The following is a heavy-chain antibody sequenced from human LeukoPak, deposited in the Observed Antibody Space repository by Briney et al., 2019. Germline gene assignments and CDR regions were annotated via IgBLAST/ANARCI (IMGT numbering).Heavy chain of an antibody. CDR2: ISGSGGST. J-gene: IGHJ4*02. Sequence: GGSLRLSCAASGFTFSSYAMSWVRQAPGKGVEWVSAISGSGGSTYYADSVKGRFTISRDNSKNTLYLQMNSLRAEDTAVYYCAKPVKNNWGFGLFDYWGQGTLVTVSS. CDR3: AKPVKNNWGFGLFDY. V-gene: IGHV3-23*01. CDR1: GFTFSSYA. D-gene: IGHD7-27*01.